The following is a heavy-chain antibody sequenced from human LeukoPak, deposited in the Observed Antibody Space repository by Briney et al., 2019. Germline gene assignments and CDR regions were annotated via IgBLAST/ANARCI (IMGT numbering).Heavy chain of an antibody. CDR3: ARGYGNGYISYFDY. CDR1: GFTFSSYG. V-gene: IGHV3-33*01. D-gene: IGHD5-18*01. CDR2: IWYDGSNK. Sequence: GGSLRLSCAASGFTFSSYGMHWVRQAPGKGLEWVAVIWYDGSNKYYADSVKGRFTISRDNSKNTLCLQMNSLRAEDTAVYYGARGYGNGYISYFDYWGQGTLVTVSS. J-gene: IGHJ4*02.